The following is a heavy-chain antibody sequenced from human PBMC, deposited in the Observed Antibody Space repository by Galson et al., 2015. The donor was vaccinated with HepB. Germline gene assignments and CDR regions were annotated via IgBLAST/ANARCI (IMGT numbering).Heavy chain of an antibody. CDR3: ARSVAWGGFDI. J-gene: IGHJ3*02. CDR1: GFTFSDHY. D-gene: IGHD7-27*01. V-gene: IGHV3-11*01. Sequence: SLRLSCAASGFTFSDHYMSWIRQAPGKGLEWVSYISSSGSTTYYADSVKGRFTISRDNAKNSLYLQMNSLRAEDTAVYYCARSVAWGGFDIWGQGTMVTVSS. CDR2: ISSSGSTT.